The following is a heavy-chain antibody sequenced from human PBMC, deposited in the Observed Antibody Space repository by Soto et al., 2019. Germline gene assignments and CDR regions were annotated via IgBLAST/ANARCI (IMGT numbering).Heavy chain of an antibody. CDR2: IDPSDSYT. J-gene: IGHJ6*02. Sequence: GESLKISCKGSGYSFTSYWISWVRQMPGKGLEWMGRIDPSDSYTNYSPSFQGHVTISADKSISTAYLQWSSLKASDTVMYYCARHVVVVPAAIQNYYYGMDVWGQGXTVTVYS. D-gene: IGHD2-2*02. V-gene: IGHV5-10-1*01. CDR3: ARHVVVVPAAIQNYYYGMDV. CDR1: GYSFTSYW.